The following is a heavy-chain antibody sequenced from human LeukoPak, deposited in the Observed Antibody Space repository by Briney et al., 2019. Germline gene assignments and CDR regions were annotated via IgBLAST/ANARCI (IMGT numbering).Heavy chain of an antibody. J-gene: IGHJ4*02. CDR1: GFTFSSYA. CDR2: ISYDGSTR. CDR3: ARSGYYYDSSGYSRVMDY. D-gene: IGHD3-22*01. V-gene: IGHV3-30*04. Sequence: PGRSLRLSCAASGFTFSSYAMHWVRQAPGKGLEWVALISYDGSTRDYVDSEKGRFTTSRDNSINTLYLQMDSLRPEDTAVYYCARSGYYYDSSGYSRVMDYWGQGTLVTVSS.